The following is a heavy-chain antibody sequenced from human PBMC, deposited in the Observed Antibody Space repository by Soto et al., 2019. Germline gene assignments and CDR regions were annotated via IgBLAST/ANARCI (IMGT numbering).Heavy chain of an antibody. CDR3: ARSSKGTYDYYMDV. D-gene: IGHD2-2*01. CDR1: GYTFTSYG. CDR2: ISAYNGNT. J-gene: IGHJ6*03. Sequence: QVQLVQSGAEVKKPGASVKVSCKASGYTFTSYGISWVRQAPGQGLEWMGWISAYNGNTNYAQKLKGRGTRTTDTATSTADMELRSLRSDDTAVYYCARSSKGTYDYYMDVWGKGTTVTVSS. V-gene: IGHV1-18*01.